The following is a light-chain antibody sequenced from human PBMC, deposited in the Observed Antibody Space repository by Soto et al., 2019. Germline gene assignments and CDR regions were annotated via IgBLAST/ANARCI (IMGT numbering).Light chain of an antibody. Sequence: IVMTQSPATLSVSPGERAILSCRASQSIVTNLAWYQQKPGQAPRLLFYGASTRAKGVPARFSGSGSGTDFTLTISSLEPEDFAVYYCQQGSNWPPGLTFGGGTKVDIK. J-gene: IGKJ4*01. CDR2: GAS. V-gene: IGKV3-15*01. CDR1: QSIVTN. CDR3: QQGSNWPPGLT.